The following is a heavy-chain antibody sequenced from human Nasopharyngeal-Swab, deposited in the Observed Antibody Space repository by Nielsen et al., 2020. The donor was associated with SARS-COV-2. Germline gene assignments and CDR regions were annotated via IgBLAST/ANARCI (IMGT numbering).Heavy chain of an antibody. CDR1: GFTFSSYW. D-gene: IGHD2-2*02. Sequence: GGSLRLSYAASGFTFSSYWMSWVRQAPGKGLEWVANIKQDGSEKYYVDSVKGRFTISRDNAKNSLYLQMNSLRAEDTAVYYCARGDIVVVPAAILYYYYYMDVWGKGTTVTVSS. CDR3: ARGDIVVVPAAILYYYYYMDV. J-gene: IGHJ6*03. CDR2: IKQDGSEK. V-gene: IGHV3-7*01.